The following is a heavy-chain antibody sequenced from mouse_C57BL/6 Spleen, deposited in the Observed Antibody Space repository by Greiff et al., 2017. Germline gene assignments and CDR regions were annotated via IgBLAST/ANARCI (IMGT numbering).Heavy chain of an antibody. CDR2: INPSNGGT. D-gene: IGHD1-1*01. V-gene: IGHV1-53*01. J-gene: IGHJ4*01. CDR3: ARRSVYDGSSDGNAMEY. CDR1: GYTFTSYW. Sequence: VQLQQPGTELVKPGASVKLSCKASGYTFTSYWMHWVKQRPGQGLEWIGNINPSNGGTNYNEKFKSKATLTVDKSSSTAYMQLSSLTSENSAVYECARRSVYDGSSDGNAMEYWGQGTSVTVSS.